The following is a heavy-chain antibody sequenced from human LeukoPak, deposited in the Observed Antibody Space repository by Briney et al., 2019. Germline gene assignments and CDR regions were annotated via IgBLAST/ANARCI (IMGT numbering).Heavy chain of an antibody. CDR1: GYTFTSYG. CDR3: ARDLLTGYDILTGYPPLAY. Sequence: ASVKVSCKASGYTFTSYGISWVRQAPGQGLEWMGWISAYNGNTNYAQKLQGRVTMTTDTSTSTAYMELRSLRSDDTAVYYCARDLLTGYDILTGYPPLAYWGQGTLVTVSP. D-gene: IGHD3-9*01. CDR2: ISAYNGNT. V-gene: IGHV1-18*04. J-gene: IGHJ4*02.